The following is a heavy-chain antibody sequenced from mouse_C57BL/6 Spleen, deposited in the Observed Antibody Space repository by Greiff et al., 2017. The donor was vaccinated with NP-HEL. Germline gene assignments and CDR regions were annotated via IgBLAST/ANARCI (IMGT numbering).Heavy chain of an antibody. D-gene: IGHD3-2*02. Sequence: EVQRVESGGGLVKPGGSLKLSCAASGFTFSDYGMHWVRQAPEKGLEWVAYISSGSSTIYYADTVKGRFTISRDNAKNTLFLQMTSLRSEDTAMYYCARTYSSGYPYFDYWGQGTTLTVSS. J-gene: IGHJ2*01. CDR2: ISSGSSTI. CDR3: ARTYSSGYPYFDY. CDR1: GFTFSDYG. V-gene: IGHV5-17*01.